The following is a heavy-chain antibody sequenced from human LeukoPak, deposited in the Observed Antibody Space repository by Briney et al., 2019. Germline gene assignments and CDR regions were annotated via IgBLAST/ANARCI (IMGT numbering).Heavy chain of an antibody. Sequence: ASVKVSCKASGYTFTGYYMHLVRQAPGQGLEWMGWINPNSGGTNYAQKFQGRVTMTRDTSISTAYMELSRLRSDDTAVYYCAREIVATIHSYYYYGMDVWGQGTTVTVSS. J-gene: IGHJ6*02. CDR3: AREIVATIHSYYYYGMDV. V-gene: IGHV1-2*02. D-gene: IGHD5-12*01. CDR2: INPNSGGT. CDR1: GYTFTGYY.